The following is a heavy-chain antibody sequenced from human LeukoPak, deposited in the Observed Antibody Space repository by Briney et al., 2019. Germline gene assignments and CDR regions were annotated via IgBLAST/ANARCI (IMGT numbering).Heavy chain of an antibody. V-gene: IGHV3-23*01. CDR3: ARDQRWRFNFDS. CDR1: GFTFSSYA. CDR2: ISGSGGST. J-gene: IGHJ4*02. D-gene: IGHD4-23*01. Sequence: PGGSLRLSCAASGFTFSSYAMSWVRQAPGKGLEWVSAISGSGGSTNYADSVKGRFTISRDNSKNTLYLQMNSLRAEDTAVYYCARDQRWRFNFDSWGQGILVTVSS.